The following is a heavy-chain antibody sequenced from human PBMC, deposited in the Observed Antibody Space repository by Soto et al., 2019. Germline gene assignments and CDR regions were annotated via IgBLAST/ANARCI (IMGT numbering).Heavy chain of an antibody. Sequence: GGSLRLSCAASGFTFSSYAMHWVRQAPGKGLEWVAVISYDGSNKYYADSVKGRFTISRDNSKNTLYLQMNSLRAEDTAVYYCSRDLLIRSNSIPWFDPWGQGTLVTVSS. CDR3: SRDLLIRSNSIPWFDP. D-gene: IGHD2-21*01. CDR1: GFTFSSYA. V-gene: IGHV3-30-3*01. CDR2: ISYDGSNK. J-gene: IGHJ5*02.